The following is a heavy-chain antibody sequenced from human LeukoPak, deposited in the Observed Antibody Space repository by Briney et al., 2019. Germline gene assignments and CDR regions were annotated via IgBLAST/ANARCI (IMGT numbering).Heavy chain of an antibody. CDR3: ARDRGGAYDFWSGYYTGYFDY. J-gene: IGHJ4*02. CDR1: GFTISNYG. CDR2: ISSSSSTI. V-gene: IGHV3-48*01. D-gene: IGHD3-3*01. Sequence: PGGSLRLSCAASGFTISNYGMNWVRQAPGKGLEWVSYISSSSSTIYYADSVKGRFTISRDNAKNSLYLQMNSLRAEDTAVYYCARDRGGAYDFWSGYYTGYFDYWGQGTLVTVSS.